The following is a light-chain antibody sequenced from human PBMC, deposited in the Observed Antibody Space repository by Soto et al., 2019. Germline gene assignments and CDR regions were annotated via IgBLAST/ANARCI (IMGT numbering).Light chain of an antibody. CDR1: QASSSS. CDR2: AAS. CDR3: QHLNDYRYS. J-gene: IGKJ2*01. V-gene: IGKV1-9*01. Sequence: DIQLTQSPSFLSASVGDRVTITCRASQASSSSLAWYQHNPGKAPKLLIYAASTLQNGVPSSFSGSGSGTEFTFTISSLQPEDFATYYCQHLNDYRYSFGERPKVEIK.